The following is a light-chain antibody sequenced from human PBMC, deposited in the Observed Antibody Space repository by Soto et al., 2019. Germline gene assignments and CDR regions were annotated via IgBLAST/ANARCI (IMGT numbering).Light chain of an antibody. CDR2: GES. CDR1: QSVSSSC. CDR3: QKYGSSPYT. J-gene: IGKJ2*01. V-gene: IGKV3-20*01. Sequence: EIVLTQSPGTLSLSAGERATLSCRATQSVSSSCLAWYQQKTGQAPRILIYGESNRATGIPDRFNGGGSGTDLTLTISRLEPEDFAVYHCQKYGSSPYTFGQGTKVDIK.